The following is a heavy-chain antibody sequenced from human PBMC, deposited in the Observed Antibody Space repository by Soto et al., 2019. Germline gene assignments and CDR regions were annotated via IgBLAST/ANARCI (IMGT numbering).Heavy chain of an antibody. D-gene: IGHD6-19*01. CDR3: ARDMYSSDYFVRWFEP. V-gene: IGHV3-30-3*01. J-gene: IGHJ5*02. Sequence: QVRLVESGGGVVQPGRSLRLSCTASGFRFSSYALYWFRQPPGKGLEWVAVISHDGINKHYANSVKGRVTVSRDNSNHSLDLQLNRMRGEDTAMYYCARDMYSSDYFVRWFEPWGQGTLVTDSS. CDR2: ISHDGINK. CDR1: GFRFSSYA.